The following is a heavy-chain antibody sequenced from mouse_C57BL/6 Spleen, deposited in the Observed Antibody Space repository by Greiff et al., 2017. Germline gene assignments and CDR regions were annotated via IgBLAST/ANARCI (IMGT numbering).Heavy chain of an antibody. CDR3: AGCFCGYDEDYCFCIL. CDR1: GYTFTDYY. D-gene: IGHD2-2*01. J-gene: IGHJ1*03. CDR2: INPNIGGT. Sequence: VQLQQSGPVLVKPGASVKISCKASGYTFTDYYTNWVKQSHGKSLEWIGVINPNIGGTSYNQKCKGEATLTVDQSSSTACMELRSLTSEDSAVYYCAGCFCGYDEDYCFCILLGTGTTVTVTS. V-gene: IGHV1-26*01.